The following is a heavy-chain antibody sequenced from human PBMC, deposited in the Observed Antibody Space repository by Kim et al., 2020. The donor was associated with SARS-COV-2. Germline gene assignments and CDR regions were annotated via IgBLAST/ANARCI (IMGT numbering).Heavy chain of an antibody. J-gene: IGHJ6*02. Sequence: SVKVSCKASGGTFSSYAISWVRQAPGQGLEWMGGIIPIFGTANYAQKFQGRVTITADESTSTAYMELSSLRSEDTAVYYCARDCSGGSCYSNYYYGMDVWGQGTTVTVSS. CDR1: GGTFSSYA. CDR3: ARDCSGGSCYSNYYYGMDV. V-gene: IGHV1-69*13. D-gene: IGHD2-15*01. CDR2: IIPIFGTA.